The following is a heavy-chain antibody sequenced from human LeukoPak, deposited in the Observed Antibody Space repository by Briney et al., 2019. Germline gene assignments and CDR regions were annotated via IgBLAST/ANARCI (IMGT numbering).Heavy chain of an antibody. CDR2: IYYSGST. CDR3: ARDLRPYSSSWYFDY. V-gene: IGHV4-39*07. CDR1: GGSISSSSYY. Sequence: SETLSLTCTVSGGSISSSSYYWGWIRQPPGKGLEWIGSIYYSGSTYYNPSLKSRVTISVDTSKNQFSLKLSSVTAADTAVYYCARDLRPYSSSWYFDYWGQGTLVTVSS. J-gene: IGHJ4*02. D-gene: IGHD6-13*01.